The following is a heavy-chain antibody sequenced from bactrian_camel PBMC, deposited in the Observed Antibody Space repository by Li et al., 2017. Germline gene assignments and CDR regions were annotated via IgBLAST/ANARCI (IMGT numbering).Heavy chain of an antibody. J-gene: IGHJ4*01. D-gene: IGHD1*01. CDR3: ATTGFTSSDCSRFSLQPSKYNF. CDR2: IYTAAGNA. Sequence: DVQLVESGGGSVQAGGSLRLSCAASGYDYSPNYMVMGWFRQGPGKEREGLAAIYTAAGNAFSADSVKGRFTISQDNAKNTVYLQMNDLKPEDTAMYYCATTGFTSSDCSRFSLQPSKYNFWAQGTQVTVS. CDR1: GYDYSPNY. V-gene: IGHV3S40*01.